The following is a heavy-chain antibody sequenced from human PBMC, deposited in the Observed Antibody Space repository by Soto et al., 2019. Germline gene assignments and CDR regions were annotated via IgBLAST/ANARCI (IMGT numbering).Heavy chain of an antibody. CDR3: AKSGNSGYDLPPLDYYGMDV. CDR2: ISYDGSNK. D-gene: IGHD5-12*01. V-gene: IGHV3-30*18. J-gene: IGHJ6*02. Sequence: GGSLRLSCAASGFTFSSYGMHWVRQAPGKGLEWVAVISYDGSNKYYADSVKGRFTISRDNSKNTLYLQMNSLRAEDTAVYYCAKSGNSGYDLPPLDYYGMDVWGQGTTVTVSS. CDR1: GFTFSSYG.